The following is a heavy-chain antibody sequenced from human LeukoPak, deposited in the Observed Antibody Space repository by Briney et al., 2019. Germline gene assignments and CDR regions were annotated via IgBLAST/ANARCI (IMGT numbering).Heavy chain of an antibody. Sequence: ASVKVSCKASGYTFTSYAMHWVRQAPGQRLEWMGWINAGNGNTKYSQKFQGRVTITRDTSASTAYMELSSLRSEDTAVYYCARDISSRVVVTAIDYWGQGTLVTVSS. J-gene: IGHJ4*02. CDR3: ARDISSRVVVTAIDY. CDR2: INAGNGNT. V-gene: IGHV1-3*01. D-gene: IGHD2-21*02. CDR1: GYTFTSYA.